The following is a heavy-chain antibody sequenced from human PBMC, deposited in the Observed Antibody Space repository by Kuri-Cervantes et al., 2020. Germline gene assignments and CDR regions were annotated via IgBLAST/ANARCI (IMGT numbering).Heavy chain of an antibody. D-gene: IGHD3-10*01. Sequence: GGSLRLSCAASGFTFSSYGMHWVRQAPGKGLEWVAVISNDGSYKSYADTVKGRFTISRDNPKNTLYLQMNSLRAEDTAVYYCARAYYGSGSYYKGYGMDVWGQGTTVTVSS. V-gene: IGHV3-30*03. CDR3: ARAYYGSGSYYKGYGMDV. CDR2: ISNDGSYK. J-gene: IGHJ6*02. CDR1: GFTFSSYG.